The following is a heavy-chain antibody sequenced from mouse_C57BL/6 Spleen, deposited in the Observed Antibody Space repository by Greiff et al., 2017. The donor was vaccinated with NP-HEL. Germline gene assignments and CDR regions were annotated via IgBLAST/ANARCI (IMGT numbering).Heavy chain of an antibody. CDR1: GYAFSSSW. J-gene: IGHJ2*01. Sequence: VKLMESGPELVKPGASVKISCKASGYAFSSSWMNWVKQRPGKGLEWIGRIYPGDGDTNYNGKFKGKATLTADKSSSTAYMQLSSLTSEDSAVYFCAREGFKDYWGQGTTLTVSS. V-gene: IGHV1-82*01. CDR3: AREGFKDY. CDR2: IYPGDGDT.